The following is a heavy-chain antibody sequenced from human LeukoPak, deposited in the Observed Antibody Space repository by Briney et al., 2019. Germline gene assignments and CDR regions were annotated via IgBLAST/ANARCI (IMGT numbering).Heavy chain of an antibody. Sequence: GGSLRLSCAASGVTFSSHGMSWVRQAPGKGLEWVSSITDSGSGTCYADSVKGRFTMSRDNSKNTLYLQMNSLRAEDTAVCYCAKNLLGSESFSWYFDLWGRGTLVTVSS. CDR1: GVTFSSHG. V-gene: IGHV3-23*01. J-gene: IGHJ2*01. D-gene: IGHD1-26*01. CDR2: ITDSGSGT. CDR3: AKNLLGSESFSWYFDL.